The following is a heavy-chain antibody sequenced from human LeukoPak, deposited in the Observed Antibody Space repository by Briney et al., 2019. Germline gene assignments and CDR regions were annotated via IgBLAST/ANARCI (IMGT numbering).Heavy chain of an antibody. CDR2: IYYSGST. Sequence: SETLSLTCTVSGGSISGYYWSWIRQPPGKGLEWIGSIYYSGSTYYNPSLKSRVTISVDTSKSQFSLKLSSVTAADTAVYYCAKTYYYDTLGHWFDPWGQGTLVTVSS. J-gene: IGHJ5*02. D-gene: IGHD3-22*01. CDR3: AKTYYYDTLGHWFDP. CDR1: GGSISGYY. V-gene: IGHV4-59*05.